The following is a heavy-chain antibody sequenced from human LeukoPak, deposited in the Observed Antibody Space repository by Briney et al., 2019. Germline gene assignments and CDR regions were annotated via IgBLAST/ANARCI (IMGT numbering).Heavy chain of an antibody. CDR1: GYTFTSYA. J-gene: IGHJ4*02. V-gene: IGHV7-4-1*02. D-gene: IGHD6-13*01. CDR3: ARDLKGDSSSWYDLGY. CDR2: INTNTGNP. Sequence: ASVKVSCKASGYTFTSYAMNWVRQAPGQGLEWMGWINTNTGNPTYAQGLTGRFVFSLDTSVSTAYLQISSLKAEDTAVYYCARDLKGDSSSWYDLGYWGQGTLVTVSS.